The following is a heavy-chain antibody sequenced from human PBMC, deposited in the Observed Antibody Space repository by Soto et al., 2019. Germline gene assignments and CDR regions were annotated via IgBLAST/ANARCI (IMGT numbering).Heavy chain of an antibody. J-gene: IGHJ6*04. D-gene: IGHD6-6*01. CDR2: ISGSGHSR. Sequence: PEGSLRLSCAPAALTFSTFAISWVRQAPGEGLEWVSGISGSGHSRYHADSGKGRLTIARDNSKNTLYLQMNNLRADDPAIYYRAQSIRTSSSAGLYSCYYGMDAWGKGTTVTVSS. CDR3: AQSIRTSSSAGLYSCYYGMDA. V-gene: IGHV3-23*01. CDR1: ALTFSTFA.